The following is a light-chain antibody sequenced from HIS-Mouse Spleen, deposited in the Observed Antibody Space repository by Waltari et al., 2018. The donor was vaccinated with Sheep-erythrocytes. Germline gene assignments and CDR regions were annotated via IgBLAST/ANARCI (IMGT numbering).Light chain of an antibody. CDR2: YKSDSDK. V-gene: IGLV5-45*03. Sequence: QAVLTQPSSLSASPGASASLTCTLRSGINVGTYRIYWYQQKPGSPPQYLLRYKSDSDKQHGSGVHSRFSASKDASANAGILLISGLRSEDEADYDCMIWHSSAWVFGGGTKLTVL. CDR1: SGINVGTYR. CDR3: MIWHSSAWV. J-gene: IGLJ3*02.